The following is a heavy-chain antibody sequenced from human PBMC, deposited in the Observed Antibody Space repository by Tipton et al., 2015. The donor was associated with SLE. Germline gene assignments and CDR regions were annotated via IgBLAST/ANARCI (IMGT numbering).Heavy chain of an antibody. CDR1: GFTFSSYA. Sequence: SLRLSCAASGFTFSSYAMSWVRQAPGKGLEWVSAISGSGGSTYYADSVKGRFTISRDNSKNTLYLQMGSLRAEDMAVYYCRATIFGVVGKPYFDYWGQGTLVTVSS. V-gene: IGHV3-23*01. D-gene: IGHD3-3*01. CDR3: RATIFGVVGKPYFDY. CDR2: ISGSGGST. J-gene: IGHJ4*02.